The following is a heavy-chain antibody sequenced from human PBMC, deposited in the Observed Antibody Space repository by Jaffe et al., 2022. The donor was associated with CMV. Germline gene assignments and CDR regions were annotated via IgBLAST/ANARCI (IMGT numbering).Heavy chain of an antibody. CDR2: ISGSGGST. CDR3: AKEPFYYYDSSGYPWYFDY. J-gene: IGHJ4*02. Sequence: EVQLLESGGGLVQPGGSLRLSCAASGFTFSSYAMSWVRQAPGKGLEWVSAISGSGGSTYYADSVKGRFTISRDNSKNTLYLQMNSLRAEDTAVYYCAKEPFYYYDSSGYPWYFDYWGQGTLVTVSS. D-gene: IGHD3-22*01. V-gene: IGHV3-23*01. CDR1: GFTFSSYA.